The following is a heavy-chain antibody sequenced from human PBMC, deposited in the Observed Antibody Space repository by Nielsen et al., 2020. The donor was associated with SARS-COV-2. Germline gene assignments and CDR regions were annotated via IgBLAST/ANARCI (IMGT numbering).Heavy chain of an antibody. CDR3: AKDLSPFSSGWYSDY. CDR2: ITNTGAE. J-gene: IGHJ4*02. CDR1: GFTFSDHY. D-gene: IGHD6-19*01. V-gene: IGHV3-11*01. Sequence: GESLKISCAASGFTFSDHYMTWIRQTPGKGLEWISYITNTGAEYYADSVKGRFTISRDNAQSSLYLLMNNLRAEDTALYYCAKDLSPFSSGWYSDYWGQGTLVTVSS.